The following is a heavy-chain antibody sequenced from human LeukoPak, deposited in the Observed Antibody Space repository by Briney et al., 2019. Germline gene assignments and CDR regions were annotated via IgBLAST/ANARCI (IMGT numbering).Heavy chain of an antibody. V-gene: IGHV5-51*01. Sequence: HGESLQISCKGSGYSFSSYWIAWVRQMPGKGLELMGIIYPGDSDTRYSPSFQGQVTISADKSITTAYLQWSSLKASDTAMYYCARLNHYDSSGYYSSEYFQYWGQGTLVTVSS. CDR1: GYSFSSYW. J-gene: IGHJ1*01. CDR3: ARLNHYDSSGYYSSEYFQY. CDR2: IYPGDSDT. D-gene: IGHD3-22*01.